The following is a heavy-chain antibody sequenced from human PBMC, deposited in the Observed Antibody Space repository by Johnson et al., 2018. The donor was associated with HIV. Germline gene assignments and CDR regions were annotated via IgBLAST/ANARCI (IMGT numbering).Heavy chain of an antibody. CDR3: ASLGANWGRGAFDI. Sequence: VQLLESGGGVVRPGGSLRLSCAASGFTFSSYGMSWVRQAPGKGLEWVSGINWNGGSTGYADSVKGRFTISRDNAKNSLYLQMNSLRAEDTAVYYCASLGANWGRGAFDIWGQGTMVTVSS. J-gene: IGHJ3*02. V-gene: IGHV3-20*04. D-gene: IGHD7-27*01. CDR2: INWNGGST. CDR1: GFTFSSYG.